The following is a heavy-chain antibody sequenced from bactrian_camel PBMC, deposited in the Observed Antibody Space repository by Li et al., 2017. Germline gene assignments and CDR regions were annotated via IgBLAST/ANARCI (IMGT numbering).Heavy chain of an antibody. V-gene: IGHV3S25*01. D-gene: IGHD1*01. J-gene: IGHJ4*01. Sequence: QLVESGGDLVQPGGSLRLSCAASGFTFSSLWMHWVRQVPGKGLEWVSTINPGGVSTYYADSLKGRFTSSRDNAKNAVYLQMNSLKPGDTAMYYCKAIRKANIARCGLEHWGQGTQVTVS. CDR2: INPGGVST. CDR1: GFTFSSLW. CDR3: KAIRKANIARCGLEH.